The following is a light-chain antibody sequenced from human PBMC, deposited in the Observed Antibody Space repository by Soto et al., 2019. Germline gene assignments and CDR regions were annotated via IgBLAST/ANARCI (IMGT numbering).Light chain of an antibody. CDR3: QHYGDTPRT. V-gene: IGKV3-20*01. CDR1: RNLGTNF. Sequence: EIALTQSPGTLSLSPGERGTLSCRARRNLGTNFLAWFQQKPGQAPRLLIYGASTRAIGIPDRFSGSRSGTHFTLTITILEPEDSAVYYCQHYGDTPRTFGQGTKVEIK. CDR2: GAS. J-gene: IGKJ1*01.